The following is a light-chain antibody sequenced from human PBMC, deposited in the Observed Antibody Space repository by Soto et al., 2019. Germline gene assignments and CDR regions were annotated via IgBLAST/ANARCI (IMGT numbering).Light chain of an antibody. CDR1: QGISSY. V-gene: IGKV1-8*01. J-gene: IGKJ1*01. CDR3: QQYYSYPRT. Sequence: VRRRQSPSSLSASTGDRVTITCRASQGISSYLAWYQQKPGKAPKLLIYAASTLQSGVPSRFSGSGSGTDFTLTISCLQSEDFATYYCQQYYSYPRTFGQGTKVDIK. CDR2: AAS.